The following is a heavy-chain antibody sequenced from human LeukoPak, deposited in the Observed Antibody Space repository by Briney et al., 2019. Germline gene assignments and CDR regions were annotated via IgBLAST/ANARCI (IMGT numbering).Heavy chain of an antibody. CDR2: INHSGST. D-gene: IGHD2-21*02. J-gene: IGHJ4*02. V-gene: IGHV4-34*01. CDR3: ARGSYCGGDCYPRPFDY. CDR1: GGSFSGYY. Sequence: SETLSLTCAVYGGSFSGYYWSWIRQPPGKGLEWIGEINHSGSTNYNPSLKSRVTISVDTSKNQSSLKLSSVTAADTAVYYCARGSYCGGDCYPRPFDYWGQGTLVTVSS.